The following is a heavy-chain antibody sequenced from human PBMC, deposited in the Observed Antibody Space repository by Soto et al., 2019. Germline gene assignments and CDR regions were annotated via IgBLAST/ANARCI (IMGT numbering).Heavy chain of an antibody. D-gene: IGHD2-15*01. J-gene: IGHJ1*01. CDR1: GYLCTAYS. Sequence: QVHLVQSGAEVKKPGASVKVSCKASGYLCTAYSMPGVRLAPGQGLEWMGVVNPSGGSTNYAQNCQGRVTMTRDTSTSTVYMELSSLRSDDTAIYYCAREENCSGGTCYSEYFHRWGQGTLVTVSS. V-gene: IGHV1-46*01. CDR2: VNPSGGST. CDR3: AREENCSGGTCYSEYFHR.